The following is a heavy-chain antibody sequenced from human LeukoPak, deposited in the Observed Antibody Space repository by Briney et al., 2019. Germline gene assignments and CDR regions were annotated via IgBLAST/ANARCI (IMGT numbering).Heavy chain of an antibody. Sequence: GGSLRLSCAASGFTFSSYEMNWVRQAPGKGLEWVSYISSSGSTIYYADSVKGRFTISRDNAKNSLYLQMNSLRVEDTAVYYCARAGIKVLVTYDALDLWGQGTLVTVSS. CDR2: ISSSGSTI. CDR3: ARAGIKVLVTYDALDL. J-gene: IGHJ3*01. CDR1: GFTFSSYE. D-gene: IGHD5-18*01. V-gene: IGHV3-48*03.